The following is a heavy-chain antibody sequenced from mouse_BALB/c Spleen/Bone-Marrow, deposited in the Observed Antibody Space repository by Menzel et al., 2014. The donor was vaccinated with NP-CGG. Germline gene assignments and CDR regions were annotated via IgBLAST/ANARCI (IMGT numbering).Heavy chain of an antibody. Sequence: EVQGVESGGGLVKPGGSLKLSCAASGFTFSSYAMSWVRQTPEKRLEWVASISSGGSTYYPDSVKGRFTISRDNARNILYLQMSSLRSEDTAMYYCARGGGYDYGSWFAYWGQGTLVTVSA. J-gene: IGHJ3*01. CDR2: ISSGGST. CDR1: GFTFSSYA. V-gene: IGHV5-6-5*01. D-gene: IGHD2-4*01. CDR3: ARGGGYDYGSWFAY.